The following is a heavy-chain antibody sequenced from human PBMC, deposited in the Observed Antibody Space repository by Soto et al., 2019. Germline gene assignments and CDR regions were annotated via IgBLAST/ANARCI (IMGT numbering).Heavy chain of an antibody. Sequence: EVQLVESGGGLVMPGGSLRLSCAASGFTFSNYSINWVRQAPGKGLEWVSSIISSSSYIYYADSVKGRFTISRDNAKNSLFLQMNGLRDEDAAVYYCARNRDDFWSASFYSYGMDVWGQGTTVSVSS. D-gene: IGHD3-3*01. J-gene: IGHJ6*02. CDR3: ARNRDDFWSASFYSYGMDV. CDR1: GFTFSNYS. CDR2: IISSSSYI. V-gene: IGHV3-21*01.